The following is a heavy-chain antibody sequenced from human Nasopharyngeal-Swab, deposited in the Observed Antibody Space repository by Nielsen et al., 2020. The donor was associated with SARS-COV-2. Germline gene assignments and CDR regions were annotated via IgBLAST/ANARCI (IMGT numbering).Heavy chain of an antibody. Sequence: GSSLELCWACCGFSFSSYAMSWVRQAPGRGLEWVSAISGSGGSTYYADSVKGRFTISRDNSKNTLDLQMNSLRAEDTAVYYCAKDGGIAVAGWFDPWGQGTLVTVSS. CDR2: ISGSGGST. D-gene: IGHD6-19*01. V-gene: IGHV3-23*01. CDR3: AKDGGIAVAGWFDP. CDR1: GFSFSSYA. J-gene: IGHJ5*02.